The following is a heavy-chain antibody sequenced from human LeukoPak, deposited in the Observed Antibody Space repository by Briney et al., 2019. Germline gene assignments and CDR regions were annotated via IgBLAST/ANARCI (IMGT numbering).Heavy chain of an antibody. CDR3: ARRRGHDYADYFGKCFQH. D-gene: IGHD4-17*01. Sequence: SETLSLTCAVYGGSFSGYYWNWIRQPPGKGLEWIGEINFSGSTSYNPSLKSRVTLSVDTSKNQFSLKLSSVTAADTAVYYCARRRGHDYADYFGKCFQHWGQGTLVTVSS. V-gene: IGHV4-34*01. CDR1: GGSFSGYY. CDR2: INFSGST. J-gene: IGHJ1*01.